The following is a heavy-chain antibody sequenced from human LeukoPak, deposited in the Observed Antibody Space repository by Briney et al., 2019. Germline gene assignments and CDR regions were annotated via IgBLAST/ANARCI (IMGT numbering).Heavy chain of an antibody. D-gene: IGHD1/OR15-1a*01. Sequence: SETLSLTCTVSGGSISSYYWSWIRQPPGKGLEWIGYIYYSGSTNYNPSLKSRVTISVDTSKNQFSLKLSSVTAADTAVYYCARAPSPPYGNKYYYYGMDVWGQGTTVTVSS. CDR2: IYYSGST. J-gene: IGHJ6*02. CDR3: ARAPSPPYGNKYYYYGMDV. CDR1: GGSISSYY. V-gene: IGHV4-59*01.